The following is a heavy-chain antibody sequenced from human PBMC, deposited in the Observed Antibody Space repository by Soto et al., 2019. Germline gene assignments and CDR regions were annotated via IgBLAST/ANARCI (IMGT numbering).Heavy chain of an antibody. J-gene: IGHJ6*03. CDR1: GFSLSTSGVG. CDR3: AHRYYSSSWHFYYMDV. CDR2: IYWVDDK. D-gene: IGHD6-13*01. Sequence: QITLKESGPTLVKPTQTLTLTCTFSGFSLSTSGVGVGWIRQPPGKALEWLALIYWVDDKRYSPSLKSRLTITKDTSKNQVVLTMTNMDPVDTATYYCAHRYYSSSWHFYYMDVWGKGTTVTVSS. V-gene: IGHV2-5*02.